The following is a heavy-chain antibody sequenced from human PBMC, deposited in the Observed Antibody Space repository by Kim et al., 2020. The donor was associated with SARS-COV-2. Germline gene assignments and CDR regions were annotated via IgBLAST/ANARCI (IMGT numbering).Heavy chain of an antibody. V-gene: IGHV3-33*06. J-gene: IGHJ4*02. CDR2: IWYDGSNK. Sequence: GGSLRLSCAGSGFTFSSYGMHWVRQAPGKGLEWVAVIWYDGSNKYYADSVKGRFTISRDNSKNTLYLQMNSLRAEDTAVYYCAKDRHGSGNYYSDYWGQGPLVTVSS. CDR3: AKDRHGSGNYYSDY. D-gene: IGHD3-10*01. CDR1: GFTFSSYG.